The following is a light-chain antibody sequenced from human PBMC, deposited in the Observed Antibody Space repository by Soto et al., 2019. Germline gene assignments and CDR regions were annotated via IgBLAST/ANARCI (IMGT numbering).Light chain of an antibody. CDR2: GES. V-gene: IGKV3-20*01. CDR3: QQYGRSPHP. Sequence: EIVLTQSPCTLSLSPGERATLSCRAIQSVSSSYLAWYQHKPGQAPRLLIYGESSRATGIPARFSGSGSGTDFTITISRLEPEDFAVYYCQQYGRSPHPFGQGTKLEIK. J-gene: IGKJ2*01. CDR1: QSVSSSY.